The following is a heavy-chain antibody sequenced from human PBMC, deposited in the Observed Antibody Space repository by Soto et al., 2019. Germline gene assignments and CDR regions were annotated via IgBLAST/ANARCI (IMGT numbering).Heavy chain of an antibody. CDR1: GGTFSSYA. J-gene: IGHJ6*02. V-gene: IGHV1-69*13. CDR2: IIPIFGTA. CDR3: ARDPRYCSGGSCSTRGGMDV. Sequence: SVKVSCKASGGTFSSYATSWVRQAPGQGLEWMGGIIPIFGTANYAQKFQGRVTITADESTSTAYMELSSLRSEDTAVYYCARDPRYCSGGSCSTRGGMDVWGQGTTVTVSS. D-gene: IGHD2-15*01.